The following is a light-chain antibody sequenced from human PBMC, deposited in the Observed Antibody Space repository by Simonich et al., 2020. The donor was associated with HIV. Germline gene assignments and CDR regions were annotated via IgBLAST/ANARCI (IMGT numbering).Light chain of an antibody. V-gene: IGKV3-11*01. CDR3: QHRSNWPSPFT. Sequence: EIVLTQSPATLSLSPGERATLSCRASQSISSYLAWYQQKPGQAPRLFIYDASNRATGSPARFSGSGSGTDFTLTISSLEPEDFAIYYCQHRSNWPSPFTFGPGTKVDLK. CDR2: DAS. J-gene: IGKJ3*01. CDR1: QSISSY.